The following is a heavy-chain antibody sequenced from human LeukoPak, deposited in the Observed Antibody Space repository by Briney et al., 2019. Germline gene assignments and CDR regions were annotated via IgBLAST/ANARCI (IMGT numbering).Heavy chain of an antibody. V-gene: IGHV3-23*01. D-gene: IGHD2-15*01. CDR3: ARGRPSPCSGGSCSVKYFQH. J-gene: IGHJ1*01. CDR1: GFTFSSYA. CDR2: ISGSGGST. Sequence: GGSLRLSCAASGFTFSSYAMSWVRQAPGKGLEWVSAISGSGGSTYYADSVKGRFTISRDNSKNTLYLQMNSLRAEDTAVYYCARGRPSPCSGGSCSVKYFQHWGQGTLVTVSS.